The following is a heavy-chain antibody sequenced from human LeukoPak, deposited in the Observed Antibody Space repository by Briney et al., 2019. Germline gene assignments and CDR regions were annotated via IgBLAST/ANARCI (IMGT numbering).Heavy chain of an antibody. CDR2: INHSGST. V-gene: IGHV4-34*01. CDR1: GGSFSGYY. J-gene: IGHJ3*02. Sequence: SETLSLTCAVYGGSFSGYYWSWIRQPPGKGLEWIGEINHSGSTNYNPSLKSRVTISVDTSKNQSSLKLSSVTAADTAVYYCARGRDYYGSGSYRSVAFDIWGQGTMVTVSS. D-gene: IGHD3-10*01. CDR3: ARGRDYYGSGSYRSVAFDI.